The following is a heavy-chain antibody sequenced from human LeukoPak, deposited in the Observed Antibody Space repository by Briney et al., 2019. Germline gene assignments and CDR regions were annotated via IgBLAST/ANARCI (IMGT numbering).Heavy chain of an antibody. Sequence: PGGSLRLSCAASGFTFSSYWMSWVRQAPGKGLEWVSVIYSGENAYYADSVRGRFTISRDSSKNTLYLQMHSLRAEDTATYYCARDATSGYHDDWGQGTLVTVSS. CDR3: ARDATSGYHDD. CDR2: IYSGENA. D-gene: IGHD3-22*01. J-gene: IGHJ4*02. V-gene: IGHV3-53*01. CDR1: GFTFSSYW.